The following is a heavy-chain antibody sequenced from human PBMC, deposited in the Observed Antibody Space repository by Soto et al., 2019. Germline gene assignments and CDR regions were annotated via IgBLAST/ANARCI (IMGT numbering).Heavy chain of an antibody. CDR3: ARDSSGYYYYYYMDV. V-gene: IGHV3-33*01. J-gene: IGHJ6*03. Sequence: ESGGGVVQPGRSLRLSCAASGFTFSSYGMHWVRQAPGKGLEWVAVIWYDGSNKYYADSVKGRFTISRDNSKNTLYLQMNSLRAEDTAVYYCARDSSGYYYYYYMDVWGKGTTVTVSS. CDR2: IWYDGSNK. CDR1: GFTFSSYG. D-gene: IGHD6-19*01.